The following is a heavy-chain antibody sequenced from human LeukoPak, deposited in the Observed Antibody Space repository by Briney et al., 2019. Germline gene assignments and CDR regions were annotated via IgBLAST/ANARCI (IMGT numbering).Heavy chain of an antibody. V-gene: IGHV3-48*01. Sequence: GGSLRLSCAASGFTFSSYSMNWVRQAPGKGLEWVSFISISSSTKYYADSMKGRFTISRDNAKNSLYLQMNSLKAEDTAVYYCARDVGEGDAFDIWGQGTMVTVSS. CDR3: ARDVGEGDAFDI. CDR1: GFTFSSYS. CDR2: ISISSSTK. J-gene: IGHJ3*02. D-gene: IGHD3-16*01.